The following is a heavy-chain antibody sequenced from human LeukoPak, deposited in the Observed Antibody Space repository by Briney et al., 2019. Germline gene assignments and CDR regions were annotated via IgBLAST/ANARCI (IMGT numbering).Heavy chain of an antibody. J-gene: IGHJ3*02. V-gene: IGHV4-59*01. CDR3: ARAGSGYSFDI. D-gene: IGHD3-22*01. CDR1: GDSISSYY. Sequence: NSSETLSLTCSVSGDSISSYYWSWIRQPPGKGLEWIGYIYNSGGTNYNPSLKSRVTISVDTSKNQFSLKLSSVTAADTAVYYCARAGSGYSFDIWGQGTMVTVSS. CDR2: IYNSGGT.